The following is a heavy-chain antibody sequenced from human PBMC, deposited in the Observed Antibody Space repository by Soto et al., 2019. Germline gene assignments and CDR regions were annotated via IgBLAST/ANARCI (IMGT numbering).Heavy chain of an antibody. CDR3: AKVGFPYSYGYLFYY. CDR1: GFTFRNYG. D-gene: IGHD5-18*01. V-gene: IGHV3-48*01. J-gene: IGHJ4*02. CDR2: IGLGSSTK. Sequence: PGGSLRLSCAASGFTFRNYGMNWVRQAPGKGLEWVSYIGLGSSTKYYADSVEGRFTISRDNAKNSLYLQMNSLRAEDTAVYYCAKVGFPYSYGYLFYYWGQGTLVTVSS.